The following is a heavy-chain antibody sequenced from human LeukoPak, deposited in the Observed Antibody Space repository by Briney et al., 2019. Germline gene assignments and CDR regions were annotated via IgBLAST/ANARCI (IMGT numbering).Heavy chain of an antibody. V-gene: IGHV4-59*01. J-gene: IGHJ5*02. CDR3: ARAPRGSGGRWWFDP. D-gene: IGHD2-15*01. CDR2: IYYSGST. CDR1: GVSISSYY. Sequence: PSETLSLTCTVSGVSISSYYWSWIRQPPGKGLEWIGYIYYSGSTNYNPSLKSRVTISVDTSKNQFSLKLSSVTAADTAVYYCARAPRGSGGRWWFDPWGQGTLVTVSS.